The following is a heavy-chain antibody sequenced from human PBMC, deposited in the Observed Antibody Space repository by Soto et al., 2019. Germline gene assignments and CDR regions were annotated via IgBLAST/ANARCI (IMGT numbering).Heavy chain of an antibody. V-gene: IGHV3-30-3*01. CDR1: RFSFTTYA. D-gene: IGHD5-18*01. CDR3: ARAIETAMNPCDY. J-gene: IGHJ4*02. Sequence: GGTLRLSCAASRFSFTTYAMHWVLQAPGKGLEWVAVISDDGSIKYYADSVKGRFTISRDNSKNTFYLQMNSLRGDDTALYYCARAIETAMNPCDYRDQGPLVTVSS. CDR2: ISDDGSIK.